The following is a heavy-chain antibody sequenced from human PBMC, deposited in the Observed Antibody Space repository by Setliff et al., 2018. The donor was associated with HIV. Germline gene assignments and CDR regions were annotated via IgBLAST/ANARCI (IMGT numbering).Heavy chain of an antibody. CDR2: IFHSGDT. J-gene: IGHJ6*02. CDR1: GVSVGSGDYY. CDR3: AREIRTVYTGGHYFYGIDV. Sequence: SETLSLTCSVSGVSVGSGDYYWHWIRQHPEKALEWIGYIFHSGDTYYNPSLKSRISMSVDTSKNQFSLELTSLTAGDTAVYYCAREIRTVYTGGHYFYGIDVWGQGTAVTVSS. V-gene: IGHV4-31*03. D-gene: IGHD3-16*01.